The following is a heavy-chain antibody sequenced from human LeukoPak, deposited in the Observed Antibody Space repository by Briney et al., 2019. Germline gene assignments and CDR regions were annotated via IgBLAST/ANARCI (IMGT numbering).Heavy chain of an antibody. V-gene: IGHV3-23*01. CDR3: ARVGDYYDSSGYFDY. CDR1: GFTFSSYA. Sequence: GGSLRLSCAASGFTFSSYAMSWVRQAPGKGLEWVSAISGSGGSTYYADSVKGRFTISRDNSKNTLYLQMNSLRAEDTAVYYRARVGDYYDSSGYFDYWGQGTLVTVSS. D-gene: IGHD3-22*01. CDR2: ISGSGGST. J-gene: IGHJ4*02.